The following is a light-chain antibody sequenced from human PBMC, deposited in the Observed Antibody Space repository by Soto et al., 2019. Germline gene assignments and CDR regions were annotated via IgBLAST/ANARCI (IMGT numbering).Light chain of an antibody. CDR1: QGISSY. V-gene: IGKV1-9*01. J-gene: IGKJ5*01. CDR2: ASS. Sequence: DIQLTQSPSFLSASVGDRVTISCRASQGISSYLAWYQQTPGKAPKLLIYASSTLQSGVPSRFSGSGSGTEFTLTIGSLQLEDFATYYCQQLNTFPVSFGQGTRLAIK. CDR3: QQLNTFPVS.